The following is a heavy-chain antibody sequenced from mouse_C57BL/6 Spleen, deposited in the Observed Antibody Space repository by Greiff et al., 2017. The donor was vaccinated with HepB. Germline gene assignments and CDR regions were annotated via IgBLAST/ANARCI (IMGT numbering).Heavy chain of an antibody. CDR1: GYTFTDHT. CDR2: IYPRDGST. V-gene: IGHV1-78*01. D-gene: IGHD2-2*01. J-gene: IGHJ4*01. CDR3: AREVYYGYDSYAMDY. Sequence: LVESDAELVKPGASVKISCKVSGYTFTDHTIHWMKQRPEQGLEWIGYIYPRDGSTKYNEKFKGKATLTADKSSSTAYMQLNSLTSEDSAVNFCAREVYYGYDSYAMDYWGQGTSVTVSS.